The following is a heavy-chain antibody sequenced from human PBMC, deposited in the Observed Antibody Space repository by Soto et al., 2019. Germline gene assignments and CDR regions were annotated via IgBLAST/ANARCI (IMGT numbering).Heavy chain of an antibody. J-gene: IGHJ4*02. D-gene: IGHD4-4*01. CDR3: ARDSGNLSNWAYFFDY. Sequence: QGQLVQSGAEVKKPGASVKVSCKASGYTFTDFGISWVRQAPGQGLEWMGWISAYNSNTNYAQKVQGRVTMTTDTSTSTAYMELTNLTSDDTAVYYCARDSGNLSNWAYFFDYWGQGTLVTVYS. CDR1: GYTFTDFG. CDR2: ISAYNSNT. V-gene: IGHV1-18*01.